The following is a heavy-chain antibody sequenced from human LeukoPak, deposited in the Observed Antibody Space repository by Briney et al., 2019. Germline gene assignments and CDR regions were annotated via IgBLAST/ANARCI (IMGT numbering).Heavy chain of an antibody. CDR3: ARVNYYDSSGSFDY. CDR1: GGSVSSHS. Sequence: SETLSLTCTVSGGSVSSHSWSWIRQPPGKALEWIGYIHYSGSTNYNPSLKSRVAISVDTSKNQLSLKLSSVTAADTAVYYCARVNYYDSSGSFDYWGQGTLVTVSS. CDR2: IHYSGST. V-gene: IGHV4-59*02. D-gene: IGHD3-22*01. J-gene: IGHJ4*02.